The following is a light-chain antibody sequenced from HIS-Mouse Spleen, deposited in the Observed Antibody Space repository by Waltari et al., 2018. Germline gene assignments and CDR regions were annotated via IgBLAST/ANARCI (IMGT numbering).Light chain of an antibody. Sequence: SYELTQPPSVSVSPGQTARITCSGDALPKKYAYWYQPKSGQAPVLVIYEDSKRPAGIPAGFSGSSSGTMATLTISGAQVEDEADYYCYSTDSSGNHRVFGGGTKLTVL. V-gene: IGLV3-10*01. CDR3: YSTDSSGNHRV. J-gene: IGLJ2*01. CDR1: ALPKKY. CDR2: EDS.